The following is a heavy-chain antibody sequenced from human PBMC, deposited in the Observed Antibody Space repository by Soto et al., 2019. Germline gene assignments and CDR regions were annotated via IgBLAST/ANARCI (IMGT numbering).Heavy chain of an antibody. J-gene: IGHJ6*01. V-gene: IGHV3-74*01. Sequence: PGGSLRLSCAASGFTFSRYWMHWVRQAPGKGLVWVSRINSDGSSTSYADSVKGRFTISRDNAKNTLYLQMNSLRAEDTAVYYCARGAYFDLLSMDVWGQGTTVTVYS. CDR1: GFTFSRYW. CDR3: ARGAYFDLLSMDV. D-gene: IGHD3-16*01. CDR2: INSDGSST.